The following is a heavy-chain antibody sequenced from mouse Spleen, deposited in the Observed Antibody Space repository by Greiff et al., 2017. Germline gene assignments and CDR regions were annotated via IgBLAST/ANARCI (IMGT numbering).Heavy chain of an antibody. CDR1: GFTFTDYY. Sequence: EVKLVESGGGLVQPGGSLSLSCAASGFTFTDYYMSWVRQPPGKALEWLGFIRNKANGYTTEYSASVKGRFTISRVNSQSILYLQMNALRAEDSATYYCARDGYDGDYFDYWGQGTTLTVSS. D-gene: IGHD2-2*01. CDR2: IRNKANGYTT. CDR3: ARDGYDGDYFDY. J-gene: IGHJ2*01. V-gene: IGHV7-3*01.